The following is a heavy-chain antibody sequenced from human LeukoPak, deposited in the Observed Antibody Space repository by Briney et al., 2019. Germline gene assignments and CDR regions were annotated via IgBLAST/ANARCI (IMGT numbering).Heavy chain of an antibody. CDR1: GFTFSSYA. D-gene: IGHD3-3*01. V-gene: IGHV3-23*01. CDR3: AKDRGRSGSYYFDY. CDR2: ISGSGGST. Sequence: GGSLRLSCAASGFTFSSYAMSWVRQAPGKGLEWVSAISGSGGSTYYADSVKGRFTISRDNSKNTLYLQMNSLRAEDTALYYCAKDRGRSGSYYFDYWGQGTLVTVSS. J-gene: IGHJ4*02.